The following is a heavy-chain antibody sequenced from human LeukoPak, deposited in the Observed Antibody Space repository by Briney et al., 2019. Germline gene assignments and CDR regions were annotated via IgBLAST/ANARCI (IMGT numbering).Heavy chain of an antibody. Sequence: GGSLRLSCAASGFTLSSYSMNWVRQAPGKGLEWVSYISSSSSTIYYADSVKGRFTISRDNAKNSLYLQMNSLRDEDTAVYYCARDLESDGTNYDILTGFDYWGQGTLVTVSS. J-gene: IGHJ4*02. CDR1: GFTLSSYS. V-gene: IGHV3-48*02. CDR2: ISSSSSTI. CDR3: ARDLESDGTNYDILTGFDY. D-gene: IGHD3-9*01.